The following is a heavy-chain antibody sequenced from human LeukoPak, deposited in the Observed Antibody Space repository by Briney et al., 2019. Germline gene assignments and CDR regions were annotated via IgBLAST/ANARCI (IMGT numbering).Heavy chain of an antibody. CDR1: GGSIYTSSCY. D-gene: IGHD3-16*01. CDR3: ARDRRGESRPFDY. J-gene: IGHJ4*02. Sequence: PSETLSLTCIVSGGSIYTSSCYWDWVRQPPGKGLEWIGSIYYNGNTYYNPSLSSRATMSIDTSKNQFSLKLNSMTAADTAVYYCARDRRGESRPFDYWGQGTLVTVSS. CDR2: IYYNGNT. V-gene: IGHV4-39*07.